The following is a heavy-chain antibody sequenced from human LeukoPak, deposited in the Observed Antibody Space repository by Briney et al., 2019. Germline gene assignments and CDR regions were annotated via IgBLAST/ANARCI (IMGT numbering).Heavy chain of an antibody. CDR2: ISGSGGNT. J-gene: IGHJ4*02. CDR1: GFTFSSYA. CDR3: AKGADYGSVFDY. V-gene: IGHV3-23*01. D-gene: IGHD3-10*01. Sequence: AGGSLRLSXAASGFTFSSYAMSWVRQAPGKGLEWVSAISGSGGNTYYADSVKGRFTISRDNSKNTLYLQMNSLRAEDTAVYYCAKGADYGSVFDYWGQGTLVTVSS.